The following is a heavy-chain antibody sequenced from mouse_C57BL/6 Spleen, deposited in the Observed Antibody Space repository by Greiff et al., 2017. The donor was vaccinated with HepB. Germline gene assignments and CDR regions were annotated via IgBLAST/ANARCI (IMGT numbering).Heavy chain of an antibody. CDR2: IDPSDSET. D-gene: IGHD2-1*01. V-gene: IGHV1-52*01. CDR3: ASTMVTTGAMDY. Sequence: QVQLQQPGAELVRPGSSVKLSCKASGYTFTSYWMHWVKQRPIQGLEWIGNIDPSDSETHYNQKFKDKATLTVDKSSSTAYMQLSNLTSEDSAVYCGASTMVTTGAMDYWGQGTSVTVSS. J-gene: IGHJ4*01. CDR1: GYTFTSYW.